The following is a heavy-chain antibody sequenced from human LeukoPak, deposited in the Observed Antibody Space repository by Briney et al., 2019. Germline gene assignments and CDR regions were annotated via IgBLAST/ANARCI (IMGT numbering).Heavy chain of an antibody. Sequence: SETLSLTCTVSGGSISSSSYYWGWIRQPPGKGLEWIGYIYYSGSTNYNPSLKSRVTISVDTSKNQFSLKLSSVTAADTAVYYCARSRTGYAFDIWGQGTMVTVSS. CDR2: IYYSGST. CDR1: GGSISSSSYY. D-gene: IGHD3/OR15-3a*01. V-gene: IGHV4-61*05. J-gene: IGHJ3*02. CDR3: ARSRTGYAFDI.